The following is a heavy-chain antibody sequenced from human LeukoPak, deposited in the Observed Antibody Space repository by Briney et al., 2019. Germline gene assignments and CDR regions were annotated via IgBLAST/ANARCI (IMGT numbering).Heavy chain of an antibody. CDR2: ISASGNT. D-gene: IGHD3-10*01. J-gene: IGHJ4*02. CDR1: GASIRTYY. CDR3: ASSLYYYTSGAGFDY. V-gene: IGHV4-4*07. Sequence: SETLSLTCTVSGASIRTYYWSWIRQPAGKGLEWIGRISASGNTDHNPSLKSRVTMSVDTSKNQVSLNLNSVTGADTAVYYCASSLYYYTSGAGFDYWGQGTLVTVSA.